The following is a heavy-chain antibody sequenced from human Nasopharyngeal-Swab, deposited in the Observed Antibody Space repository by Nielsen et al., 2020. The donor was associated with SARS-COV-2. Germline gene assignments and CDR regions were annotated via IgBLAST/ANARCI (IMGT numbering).Heavy chain of an antibody. CDR1: GGSLSIYA. V-gene: IGHV1-69*04. Sequence: SVKVSCKASGGSLSIYAINWVRQAPGQGLEWMGRFIPLFGVTNYVQKFQGRVTITEDKSTRTAYMGLSTLGFEDTAIYYCAISLGSGTNPPGFWGQGTLVTVSS. J-gene: IGHJ4*02. CDR2: FIPLFGVT. D-gene: IGHD3-10*01. CDR3: AISLGSGTNPPGF.